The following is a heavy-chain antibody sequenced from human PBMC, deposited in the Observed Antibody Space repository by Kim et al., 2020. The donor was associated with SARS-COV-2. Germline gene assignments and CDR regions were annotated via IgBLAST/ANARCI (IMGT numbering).Heavy chain of an antibody. J-gene: IGHJ4*02. CDR1: GYTFTSYG. V-gene: IGHV1-18*01. CDR2: ISAYNGNT. Sequence: ASVKVSCKASGYTFTSYGISWVRQAPGQGLEWMGWISAYNGNTNYAQKLQGRVTMTTDTSTSTAYMELRSLRSDDTAVYYCARARLVNYYDSSGSLDYWGQGTLVTVSS. CDR3: ARARLVNYYDSSGSLDY. D-gene: IGHD3-22*01.